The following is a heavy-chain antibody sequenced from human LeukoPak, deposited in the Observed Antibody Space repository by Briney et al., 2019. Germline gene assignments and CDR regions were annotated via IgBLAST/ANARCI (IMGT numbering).Heavy chain of an antibody. CDR3: ARTGGIAARPAFDY. Sequence: PGGSLRLSCVDSGFTFTNAWMSWIRQPPGKGLEWIGYIYYSGSTNYNPSLKSRVTISVDTSKNQFSLKLSSVTAADTAVYYCARTGGIAARPAFDYWGQGTLVTVSS. J-gene: IGHJ4*02. CDR2: IYYSGST. CDR1: GFTFTNAW. V-gene: IGHV4-59*01. D-gene: IGHD6-6*01.